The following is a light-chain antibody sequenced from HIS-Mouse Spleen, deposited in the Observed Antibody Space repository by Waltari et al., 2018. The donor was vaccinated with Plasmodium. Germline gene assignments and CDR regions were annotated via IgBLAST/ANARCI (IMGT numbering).Light chain of an antibody. CDR1: SRDVVGYNY. Sequence: QSALTQPASVSGSPGQSITISCTGTSRDVVGYNYVPWYQQHPGKAPKLMIYDVSNRPSGVSNRFSGSKAGNTASLTISGLQAEDEADYYCSSYTSSSTRVFGGGTKLTVL. J-gene: IGLJ3*02. CDR2: DVS. CDR3: SSYTSSSTRV. V-gene: IGLV2-14*03.